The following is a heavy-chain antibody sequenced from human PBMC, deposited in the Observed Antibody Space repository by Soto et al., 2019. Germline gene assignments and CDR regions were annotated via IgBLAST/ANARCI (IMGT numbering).Heavy chain of an antibody. CDR1: GFSFSTTGVG. CDR2: IYWNGNE. J-gene: IGHJ6*02. Sequence: QITLRESGPTLVKPTQTLTLTCAYSGFSFSTTGVGVGWFRQPPGQALQWLALIYWNGNERYSPSLNGRLTATKDPPKTQVLRTRTKVDPVDTATYPCQHDLPGFSFVMDVWGPGTNVPVPS. CDR3: QHDLPGFSFVMDV. V-gene: IGHV2-5*01.